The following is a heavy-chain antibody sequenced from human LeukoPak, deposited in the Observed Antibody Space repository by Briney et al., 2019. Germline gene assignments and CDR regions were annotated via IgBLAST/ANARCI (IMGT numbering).Heavy chain of an antibody. Sequence: PGGCLRLSCAASGFTFSSYDMNWVPQAPGKGLEWVSYISSSSSFIYYTDSVKGRFTISRDNAKNSLYLQMNSLRDEDTAVYYCALDYDFWSRAVPSKPSDYYYMDVWGKGTTVTVSS. CDR2: ISSSSSFI. V-gene: IGHV3-48*02. J-gene: IGHJ6*03. CDR1: GFTFSSYD. D-gene: IGHD3/OR15-3a*01. CDR3: ALDYDFWSRAVPSKPSDYYYMDV.